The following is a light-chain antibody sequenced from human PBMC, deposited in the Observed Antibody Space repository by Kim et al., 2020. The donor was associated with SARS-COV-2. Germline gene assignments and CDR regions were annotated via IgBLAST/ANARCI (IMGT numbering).Light chain of an antibody. CDR2: GAS. J-gene: IGKJ1*01. CDR1: QIVSSN. V-gene: IGKV3-15*01. Sequence: VSPGERVTLSCRASQIVSSNLAWYQQNPGQAPRLLIYGASARATGTPARFSGSASGTEFTLTISSLQSEDFAVYYCQQHYNWPRTFGQGTKVDIK. CDR3: QQHYNWPRT.